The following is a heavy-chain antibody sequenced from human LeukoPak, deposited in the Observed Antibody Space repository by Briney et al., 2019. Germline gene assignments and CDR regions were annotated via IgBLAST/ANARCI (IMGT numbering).Heavy chain of an antibody. CDR2: ISSSSSYI. CDR1: GFTFSSYS. D-gene: IGHD6-19*01. Sequence: PGGSLRLSCAASGFTFSSYSMNWVRQAPGKGLEWVSSISSSSSYIYYADSVKGRFTISRDNAKNSLYLQMNSLRAEDTAVYYCAKLFEGIAVPQHWGQGTLVTVSS. V-gene: IGHV3-21*01. J-gene: IGHJ1*01. CDR3: AKLFEGIAVPQH.